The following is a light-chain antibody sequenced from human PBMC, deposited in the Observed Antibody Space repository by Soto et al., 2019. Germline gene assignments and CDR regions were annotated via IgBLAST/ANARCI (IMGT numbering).Light chain of an antibody. CDR2: VVS. J-gene: IGLJ3*02. CDR3: SSYTTSSTGV. Sequence: QSALTQPASVSGSPGQSITISCTGTSSDVGGYEYVSWYQQHPGKAPKLLIYVVSNRPSGVSSRFSGSKSGNTASLTISGLQAEDEADYYCSSYTTSSTGVFGGGTKVTVL. V-gene: IGLV2-14*01. CDR1: SSDVGGYEY.